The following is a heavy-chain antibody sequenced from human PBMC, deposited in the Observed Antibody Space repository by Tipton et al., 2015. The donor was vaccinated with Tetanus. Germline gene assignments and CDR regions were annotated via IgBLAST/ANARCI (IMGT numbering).Heavy chain of an antibody. CDR2: INHSGST. J-gene: IGHJ4*02. Sequence: TLSLTCAVYGGSFSGYYWSWIRQPPGKGLEWIGEINHSGSTNYNPSLKSRVTISVDTSKNQFSLKLSSVTAADTAVYYCARLWWFDYWGQGTLVTVSS. CDR3: ARLWWFDY. D-gene: IGHD4/OR15-4a*01. CDR1: GGSFSGYY. V-gene: IGHV4-34*01.